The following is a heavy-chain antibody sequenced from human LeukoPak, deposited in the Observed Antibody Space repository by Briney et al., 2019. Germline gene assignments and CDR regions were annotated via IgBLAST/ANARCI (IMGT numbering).Heavy chain of an antibody. V-gene: IGHV1-46*01. D-gene: IGHD2/OR15-2a*01. J-gene: IGHJ4*02. CDR1: AYTFTSYY. Sequence: ASVKVSCKASAYTFTSYYMHWVRQAPGQGLEWMGIINPSGGSTSYAQKFQGRVTMTRDTSTSTVYMELSSLRSEDTAVYYCARAFPLDYGDYWGQGTLVTVSS. CDR2: INPSGGST. CDR3: ARAFPLDYGDY.